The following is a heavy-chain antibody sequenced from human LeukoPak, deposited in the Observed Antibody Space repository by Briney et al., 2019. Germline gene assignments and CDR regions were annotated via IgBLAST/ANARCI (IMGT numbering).Heavy chain of an antibody. CDR1: GFTFSSYS. CDR2: ISSSSSYI. V-gene: IGHV3-21*01. Sequence: AGGSLRLSCAASGFTFSSYSMNWVRQAPGKGLEWVSSISSSSSYIYYADSVKGRFTISRDNAKNSLYLQMNSLRAEDTAVYYCASGSYYYDAFDIWGQGTMVTVSS. D-gene: IGHD1-26*01. J-gene: IGHJ3*02. CDR3: ASGSYYYDAFDI.